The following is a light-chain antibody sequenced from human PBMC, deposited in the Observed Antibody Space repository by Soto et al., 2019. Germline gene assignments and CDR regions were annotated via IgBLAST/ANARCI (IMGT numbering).Light chain of an antibody. Sequence: IQLTQSPSSLSASVGDRVTITCRASQGISSYLAWYQQKPGKAPKLLIYAASTLQSGVPSRFSGSGSGTDFPLTISSLRPEDFATNSVHQLNSYPFTFGPGTKVDIK. J-gene: IGKJ3*01. CDR1: QGISSY. CDR3: HQLNSYPFT. CDR2: AAS. V-gene: IGKV1-9*01.